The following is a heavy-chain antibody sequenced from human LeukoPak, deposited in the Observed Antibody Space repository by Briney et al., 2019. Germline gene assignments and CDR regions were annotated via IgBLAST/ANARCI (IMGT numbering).Heavy chain of an antibody. Sequence: GGSLRLSCAASGFTFSSYSMNWVRQAPGKGLEWVSSISSGSSYIYYADSVKGRFTISRDNAKNSLYLQMNSLRAEDTAVYYCARAVPTYYYDSSGPWEHWFDPWGQGTLVTVSS. CDR1: GFTFSSYS. CDR3: ARAVPTYYYDSSGPWEHWFDP. D-gene: IGHD3-22*01. CDR2: ISSGSSYI. J-gene: IGHJ5*02. V-gene: IGHV3-21*01.